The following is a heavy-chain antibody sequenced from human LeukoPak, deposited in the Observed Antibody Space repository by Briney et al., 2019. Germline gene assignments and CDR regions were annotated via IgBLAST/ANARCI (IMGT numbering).Heavy chain of an antibody. CDR2: ISGSGGST. J-gene: IGHJ4*02. V-gene: IGHV3-23*01. CDR1: GLIFSSYA. Sequence: GGSLRPSCEVSGLIFSSYAMSWVRQAPGKGLEWVSAISGSGGSTYYADSVKGRFTISRDNSKNTLYLQMNSLRAEDTAVYYCAKEDRTAYYFDYWGQGTLVTVSS. CDR3: AKEDRTAYYFDY. D-gene: IGHD5-18*01.